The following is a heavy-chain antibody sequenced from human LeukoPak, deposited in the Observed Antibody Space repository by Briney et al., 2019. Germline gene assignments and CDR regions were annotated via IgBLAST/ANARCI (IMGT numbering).Heavy chain of an antibody. J-gene: IGHJ5*02. CDR1: GFTFSSYA. CDR3: AKPYYGDYSFWFDP. CDR2: ISGSGGST. D-gene: IGHD4-17*01. V-gene: IGHV3-23*01. Sequence: GGSLRLSCAASGFTFSSYAMSWVRQAPGKGLEWVSAISGSGGSTYYADSVKGRFTISRDNSKNTLYLQMNSLRAEDTVVYYCAKPYYGDYSFWFDPWGQGTLVTVSS.